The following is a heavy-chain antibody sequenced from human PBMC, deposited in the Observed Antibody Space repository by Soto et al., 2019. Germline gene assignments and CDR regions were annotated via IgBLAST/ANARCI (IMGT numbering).Heavy chain of an antibody. CDR1: GFTFSSYG. J-gene: IGHJ4*02. CDR2: ISYDGSNK. Sequence: PGGSLRLSCAASGFTFSSYGMHWVRQAPGKGLEWVAVISYDGSNKYYADSVKGRFTISRDNSKNTLYLQMNSLRAKDTAVYYCAKIVGYSKAVAGYFDYWGQGTLVTVSS. V-gene: IGHV3-30*18. CDR3: AKIVGYSKAVAGYFDY. D-gene: IGHD6-19*01.